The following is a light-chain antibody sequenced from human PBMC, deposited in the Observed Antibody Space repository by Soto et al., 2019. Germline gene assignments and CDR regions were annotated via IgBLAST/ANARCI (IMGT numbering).Light chain of an antibody. CDR3: QQYGNSPRT. Sequence: EILLTQSPCTLALSPGERATLSCRASQSVRSTYLAWYQQKPGQAPRLLIYGASSRATGIPDRFSGSGSGTDFTLTISRLEPEDFELYFCQQYGNSPRTFGQGTRLEIK. J-gene: IGKJ5*01. V-gene: IGKV3-20*01. CDR1: QSVRSTY. CDR2: GAS.